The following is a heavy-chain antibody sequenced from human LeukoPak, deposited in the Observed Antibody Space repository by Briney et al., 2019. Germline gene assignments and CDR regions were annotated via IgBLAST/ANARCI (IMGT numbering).Heavy chain of an antibody. D-gene: IGHD5-12*01. CDR2: IYYSGST. Sequence: PSETLSLTCTVSGGSISSGGYYWSWIRQHPGKGLEWIGYIYYSGSTYYNPSLKSRVTISVDTSKNQFSLKLSSVTAADTAVYYCARGGGGGYSGYGDYYYYYGMDVWGQGTTVTVSS. CDR3: ARGGGGGYSGYGDYYYYYGMDV. J-gene: IGHJ6*02. CDR1: GGSISSGGYY. V-gene: IGHV4-31*03.